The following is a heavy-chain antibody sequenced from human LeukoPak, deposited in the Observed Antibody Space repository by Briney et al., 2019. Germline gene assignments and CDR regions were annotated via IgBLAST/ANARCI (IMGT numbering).Heavy chain of an antibody. CDR3: ARDRRYCSSTSCYTGYYYYGMDV. V-gene: IGHV4-59*01. D-gene: IGHD2-2*02. CDR1: GGSISSYY. J-gene: IGHJ6*02. CDR2: IYYSGST. Sequence: SETLSLTCTVSGGSISSYYWSWIRQPPGKGLEWIGYIYYSGSTNYNPSLKSRVTISVDMSKNQFSLKLSSVTAADTAVYYCARDRRYCSSTSCYTGYYYYGMDVWGQGTTVTVSS.